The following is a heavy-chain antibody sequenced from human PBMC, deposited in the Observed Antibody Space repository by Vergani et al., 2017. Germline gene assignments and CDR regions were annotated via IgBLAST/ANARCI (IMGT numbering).Heavy chain of an antibody. J-gene: IGHJ4*02. CDR2: IGYDGRIK. CDR1: GFSFNTYG. D-gene: IGHD4-17*01. Sequence: QVQLVETGGGVVQPGGSLSLYCATSGFSFNTYGAHWVRQAPGKGLEWVAFIGYDGRIKYNVDSVKGRFTISRDTSKKTLSLQMRSLRADDTAVYYCAKDGRENSDYGYFDYWGQGTLVTVSS. CDR3: AKDGRENSDYGYFDY. V-gene: IGHV3-30*02.